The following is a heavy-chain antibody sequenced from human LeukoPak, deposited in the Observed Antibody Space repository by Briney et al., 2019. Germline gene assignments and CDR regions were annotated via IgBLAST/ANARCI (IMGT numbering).Heavy chain of an antibody. Sequence: GGSLRLSCSASGFTFISHCMSWVPQAPGKGLEGVANIKQDGSKKYYVDSVKARFTISRDNAKNSLYLQMNRLRAEDTAVYYCAREDIVVVPPAIRGSNYYYGMDVWGQGTTVTVSS. D-gene: IGHD2-2*01. CDR3: AREDIVVVPPAIRGSNYYYGMDV. CDR2: IKQDGSKK. CDR1: GFTFISHC. J-gene: IGHJ6*02. V-gene: IGHV3-7*01.